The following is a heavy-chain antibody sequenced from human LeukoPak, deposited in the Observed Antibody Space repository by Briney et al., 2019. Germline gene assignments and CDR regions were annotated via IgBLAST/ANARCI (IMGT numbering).Heavy chain of an antibody. CDR3: AGAPNQDFFDY. D-gene: IGHD3-3*01. CDR2: ISYSGST. Sequence: KSSQTLSLTCTVSGGSISSSPYYWSWFRQRPGKGLEWMVYISYSGSTSYNPSLKSRLAISADTSTNLLSLRLNSVTDADTAVYYCAGAPNQDFFDYWGQGTLVTVSS. J-gene: IGHJ4*02. V-gene: IGHV4-31*03. CDR1: GGSISSSPYY.